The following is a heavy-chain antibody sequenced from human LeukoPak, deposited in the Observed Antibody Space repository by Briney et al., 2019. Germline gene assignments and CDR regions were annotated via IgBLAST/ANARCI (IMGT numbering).Heavy chain of an antibody. J-gene: IGHJ4*02. CDR2: IYYSGST. V-gene: IGHV4-39*01. CDR3: GRGFPFDY. CDR1: GGSISSNNYY. Sequence: SETLSLTCTVSGGSISSNNYYWGWIRQPPGKGLEWIGSIYYSGSTYYNPSLKSRVTISVDTSKNQFSLKLSSVTAADTAVYYCGRGFPFDYWGQGTLVTVSS.